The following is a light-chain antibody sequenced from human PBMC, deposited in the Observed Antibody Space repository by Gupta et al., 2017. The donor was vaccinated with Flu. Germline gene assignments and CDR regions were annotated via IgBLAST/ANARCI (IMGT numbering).Light chain of an antibody. CDR3: QQSDNTPNT. V-gene: IGKV1-39*01. Sequence: DIQMRQFPSSLSASVGDRVTITCRSSQDIMTYVNCYQQKPGKAPNLLIHAASTLQNGVPERFNGTGSETTFTLTISSLQSEDFGVFYCQQSDNTPNTFGQGTKVEIK. J-gene: IGKJ2*01. CDR1: QDIMTY. CDR2: AAS.